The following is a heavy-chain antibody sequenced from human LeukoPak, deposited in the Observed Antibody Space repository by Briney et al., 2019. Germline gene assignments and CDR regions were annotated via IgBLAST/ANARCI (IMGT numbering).Heavy chain of an antibody. CDR3: TAGTGHSDHDY. J-gene: IGHJ4*02. D-gene: IGHD5-12*01. CDR1: EFTFNNAW. CDR2: VKSDTDDGTT. V-gene: IGHV3-15*01. Sequence: RSGGSLRLSCAASEFTFNNAWMSWVRQAPGKGLEWVGRVKSDTDDGTTDYAAPVKGRFTISRDDSKNMVYLQMNSLGTDDTAVYYCTAGTGHSDHDYWGQGTLVTVSS.